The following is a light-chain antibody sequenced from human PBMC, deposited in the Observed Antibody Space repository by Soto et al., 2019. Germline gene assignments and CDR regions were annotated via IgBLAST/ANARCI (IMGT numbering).Light chain of an antibody. V-gene: IGKV1-5*03. CDR3: QQYNNYRT. CDR2: QAS. J-gene: IGKJ1*01. Sequence: DIQMTQSPSTLSASVGDRVTITCRASQSISTWLAWYKQKPGKAPKLLIYQASRLESGAPSRFSGSGSGTEFTFTFSSLQPDDFATYYCQQYNNYRTFGQGTKVDIK. CDR1: QSISTW.